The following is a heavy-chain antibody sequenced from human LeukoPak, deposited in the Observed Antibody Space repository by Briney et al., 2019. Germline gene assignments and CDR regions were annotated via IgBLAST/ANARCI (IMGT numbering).Heavy chain of an antibody. V-gene: IGHV1-69*13. CDR3: TRDNGRFLEWLLSY. J-gene: IGHJ4*02. CDR2: IIPIFGTA. D-gene: IGHD3-3*01. CDR1: GGTFISYA. Sequence: SVKVSCKASGGTFISYAISWVRQAPGQGLEWMGGIIPIFGTANYAQKFQGRVTITADESTSTAYMELSSLRSEDTAVYYCTRDNGRFLEWLLSYWGQGTLVTVSS.